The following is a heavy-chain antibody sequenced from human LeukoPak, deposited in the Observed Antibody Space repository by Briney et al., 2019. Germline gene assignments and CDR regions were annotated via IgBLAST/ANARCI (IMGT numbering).Heavy chain of an antibody. J-gene: IGHJ5*02. CDR2: INPSGTEK. CDR3: ARGFLWS. D-gene: IGHD3-16*01. V-gene: IGHV3-7*01. CDR1: GFTFSSYG. Sequence: GGSLRLSCAASGFTFSSYGMHWVRQAPGKGLEWVANINPSGTEKYYQGSVKGRFTVSRDNTKNSLYLQLDSLRVEDTAVYHCARGFLWSWGQGTLVTVSS.